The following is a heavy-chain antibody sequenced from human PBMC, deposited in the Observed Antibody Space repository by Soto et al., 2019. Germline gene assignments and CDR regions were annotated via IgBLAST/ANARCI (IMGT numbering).Heavy chain of an antibody. V-gene: IGHV3-7*01. CDR3: ARGDTPMITGMDSFDI. Sequence: GGSLRLSCAASGFTFSRYWMNWARQAPGKGLEWVANIKQDGTEKNYVDSVKGRFTISRDNARKSLYLQMDSLRAEDTAVYFCARGDTPMITGMDSFDIWGQGTMVTVSS. CDR2: IKQDGTEK. CDR1: GFTFSRYW. J-gene: IGHJ3*02. D-gene: IGHD5-18*01.